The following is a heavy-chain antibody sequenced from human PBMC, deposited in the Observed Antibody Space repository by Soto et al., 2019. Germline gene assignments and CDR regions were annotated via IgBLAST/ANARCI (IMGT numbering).Heavy chain of an antibody. CDR1: GFTFSSYA. V-gene: IGHV3-23*01. CDR3: AKETLGYCSSGSCRIDY. D-gene: IGHD2-15*01. CDR2: ISGGGDNT. Sequence: PGGSLSLSCAASGFTFSSYAMSWVRQAPGKGLEWVSTISGGGDNTYYADSVRGRFTISRDNSKNTLYLQMNSLRAEDTAVYYCAKETLGYCSSGSCRIDYWGQGTPVTVSS. J-gene: IGHJ4*02.